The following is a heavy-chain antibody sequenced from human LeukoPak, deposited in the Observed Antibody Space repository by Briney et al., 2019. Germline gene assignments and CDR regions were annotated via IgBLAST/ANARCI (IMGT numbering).Heavy chain of an antibody. D-gene: IGHD5-24*01. CDR2: IYPGDSDT. Sequence: PGESLKISCKGYGYSFTSQWIGWVRQMPGKGLEWMGIIYPGDSDTKYSPSFQGQVTISADKSISTAYLQWSSLKASDTAMYYCARVGMGVTSDAFDIWDQGTKVTVSS. CDR1: GYSFTSQW. V-gene: IGHV5-51*01. CDR3: ARVGMGVTSDAFDI. J-gene: IGHJ3*02.